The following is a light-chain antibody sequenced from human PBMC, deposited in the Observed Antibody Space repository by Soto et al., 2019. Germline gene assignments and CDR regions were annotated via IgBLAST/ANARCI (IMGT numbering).Light chain of an antibody. CDR2: DAS. J-gene: IGKJ1*01. CDR3: QQYGSSTGT. Sequence: EIVFTQSPATLSLSPGERATLSCRASQSVSSYLAWYRQKPGQAPRLLIYDASNRETGIPARFSGSGSGTEFTLTISSLEPEDFAVYYCQQYGSSTGTFGQGTKVDIK. CDR1: QSVSSY. V-gene: IGKV3-11*01.